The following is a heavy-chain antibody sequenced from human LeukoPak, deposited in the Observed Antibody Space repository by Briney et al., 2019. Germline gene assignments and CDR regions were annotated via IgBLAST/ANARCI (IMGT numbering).Heavy chain of an antibody. D-gene: IGHD3-22*01. CDR3: ARDKGEYYDSSGYLDY. CDR1: GGSISSYY. CDR2: IYYSGNN. J-gene: IGHJ4*02. Sequence: ETLSLTCTVSGGSISSYYWSWIRQPPGKGLEWIGYIYYSGNNNFNPALKSRVTMSVDTSKNQFSLKLSSVTAADTAVYYCARDKGEYYDSSGYLDYWGQGTLVTVSS. V-gene: IGHV4-59*01.